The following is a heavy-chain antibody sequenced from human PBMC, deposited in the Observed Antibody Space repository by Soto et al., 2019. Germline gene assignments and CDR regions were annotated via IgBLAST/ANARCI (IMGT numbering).Heavy chain of an antibody. J-gene: IGHJ4*02. D-gene: IGHD2-21*01. CDR3: ARDPHLSVLVVVATADF. V-gene: IGHV3-21*02. CDR2: ISSSSSFR. CDR1: GFTFTNHN. Sequence: EVQLVESGGGLVKPGGSLRLSCAASGFTFTNHNMNWVRQAPGKGLEWVSSISSSSSFRNYADSVKGRFSISRDNDKNLVYLQMDSLRAEDTAVYYCARDPHLSVLVVVATADFWCQGTLVTVSS.